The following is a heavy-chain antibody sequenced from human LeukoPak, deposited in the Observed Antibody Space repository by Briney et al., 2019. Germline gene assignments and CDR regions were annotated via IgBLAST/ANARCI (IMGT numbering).Heavy chain of an antibody. CDR2: ISASAYTT. V-gene: IGHV3-23*01. CDR3: AKGPASTIFGVVPFDY. D-gene: IGHD3-3*01. Sequence: PGGSLRLSCAASGFAFSSYAMLWVRQAPGRGLEWVSVISASAYTTHYADSVKGRFTISRDNSKNTLYLQMNSLRAEDTAVYYCAKGPASTIFGVVPFDYWGQGILVTVSS. J-gene: IGHJ4*02. CDR1: GFAFSSYA.